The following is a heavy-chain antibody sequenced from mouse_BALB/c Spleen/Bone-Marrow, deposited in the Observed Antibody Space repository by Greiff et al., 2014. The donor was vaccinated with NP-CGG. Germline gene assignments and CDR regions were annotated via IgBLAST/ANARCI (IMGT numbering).Heavy chain of an antibody. Sequence: QVQLQQPGAELVRPGSSVKISCKASGYAFSSYWTNWVKQRPGQGLEWIGQIYPGDGDTNYNGNFKDKATLTTDKSSTTAYMQLSSLTSEDSAVYFCARGGRLTGYYFDYWGQGTTLAVSS. CDR1: GYAFSSYW. J-gene: IGHJ2*01. V-gene: IGHV1-80*01. CDR2: IYPGDGDT. CDR3: ARGGRLTGYYFDY. D-gene: IGHD4-1*01.